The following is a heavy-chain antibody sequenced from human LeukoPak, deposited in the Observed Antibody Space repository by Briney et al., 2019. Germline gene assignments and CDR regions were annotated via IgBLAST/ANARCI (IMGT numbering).Heavy chain of an antibody. Sequence: KTGGSLRLSCAASGFTFSSYSMNWVRQAPGKGLEWVSSISSSSSYIYYADSVKGRFTISRDNAKNSLYLQMNSLRAEDTAVYYCARDRIDVVVVAAKGGLDYWGQGTLVTVSS. V-gene: IGHV3-21*01. CDR1: GFTFSSYS. CDR2: ISSSSSYI. CDR3: ARDRIDVVVVAAKGGLDY. D-gene: IGHD2-15*01. J-gene: IGHJ4*02.